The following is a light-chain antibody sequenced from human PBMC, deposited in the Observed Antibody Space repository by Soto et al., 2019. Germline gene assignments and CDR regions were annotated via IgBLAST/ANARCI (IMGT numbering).Light chain of an antibody. J-gene: IGKJ1*01. CDR1: QSISSY. Sequence: IEMTQSPSSLSPSIGDRVTITCRASQSISSYLNWYQQKPGKAPKLLIYAASSLQSGVPSRFSGSGSGTDFTLTISRLEPEDFAVYYCQQYGGSPRTFGQGTKVDIK. CDR2: AAS. CDR3: QQYGGSPRT. V-gene: IGKV1-39*01.